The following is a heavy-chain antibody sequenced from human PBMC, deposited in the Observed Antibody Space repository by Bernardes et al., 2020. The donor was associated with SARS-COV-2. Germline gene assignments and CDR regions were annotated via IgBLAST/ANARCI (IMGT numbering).Heavy chain of an antibody. CDR1: GFTFSSYG. CDR2: IWYDGSNK. J-gene: IGHJ6*01. D-gene: IGHD3-22*01. V-gene: IGHV3-33*01. CDR3: ARGTYYYDSSGYCWGGDYYCCGMDV. Sequence: GGSLRLSCAASGFTFSSYGMHWVRQAPGKGLEWVAVIWYDGSNKYYADSVKGRFTISRDNSKNTLYLQMNSLRAEDTAVYYCARGTYYYDSSGYCWGGDYYCCGMDVWGEGTT.